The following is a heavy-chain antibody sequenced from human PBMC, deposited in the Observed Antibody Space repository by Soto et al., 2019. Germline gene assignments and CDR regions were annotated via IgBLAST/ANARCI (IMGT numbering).Heavy chain of an antibody. CDR1: GFTFSSYA. J-gene: IGHJ6*02. D-gene: IGHD6-19*01. V-gene: IGHV3-30-3*01. Sequence: GGSLRLSCAASGFTFSSYAMHWVRQAPGKGLEWVAVISYDGSNKYYADSVKGRFTISRDNSKNTLYLQMNSLRAEDTAVYYCARAGGAYSSGWYHYYYYGMDVWGQGTTVTVSS. CDR3: ARAGGAYSSGWYHYYYYGMDV. CDR2: ISYDGSNK.